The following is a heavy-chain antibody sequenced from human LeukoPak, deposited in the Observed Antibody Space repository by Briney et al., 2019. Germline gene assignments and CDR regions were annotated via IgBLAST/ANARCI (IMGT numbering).Heavy chain of an antibody. Sequence: GGSLRLSCATSGFTFSNAWMNWVRQAPGKGLEWVGRIRSNSDGGTIDYAAPVKGRFALSRDDSKNTLYLQTNSLQTEDTAVYYCATDFYDTTWGQGTLVTVSS. CDR2: IRSNSDGGTI. J-gene: IGHJ5*02. CDR3: ATDFYDTT. CDR1: GFTFSNAW. V-gene: IGHV3-15*07. D-gene: IGHD3-22*01.